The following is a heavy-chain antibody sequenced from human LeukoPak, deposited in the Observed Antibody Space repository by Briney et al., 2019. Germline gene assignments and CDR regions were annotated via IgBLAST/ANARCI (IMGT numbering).Heavy chain of an antibody. V-gene: IGHV3-53*01. CDR2: IRDSGEP. Sequence: GGSLRLSCAGSGFNVSNYYMSWVRQAPGKGLEWVSLIRDSGEPFYADSVRGRFTVSRDNSKNTMYLQMNSLRAEDTAVYYCAKGNGITMIVVDFDYWGQGTLVTVSS. D-gene: IGHD3-22*01. CDR3: AKGNGITMIVVDFDY. J-gene: IGHJ4*02. CDR1: GFNVSNYY.